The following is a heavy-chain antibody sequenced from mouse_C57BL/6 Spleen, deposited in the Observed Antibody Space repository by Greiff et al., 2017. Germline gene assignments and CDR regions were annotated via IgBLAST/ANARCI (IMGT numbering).Heavy chain of an antibody. Sequence: QVQLQQPGAELVMPGASVKLSCKASGYTFTSYWMHWVKQRPGQGLEWIGEIDPSDSYTNYNQKFKGKSTLTVDKSSSTSYMQLRSLTSEDSAVYYCARGRKDYAMDYWGQGTSVTVSS. J-gene: IGHJ4*01. V-gene: IGHV1-69*01. CDR1: GYTFTSYW. CDR3: ARGRKDYAMDY. CDR2: IDPSDSYT.